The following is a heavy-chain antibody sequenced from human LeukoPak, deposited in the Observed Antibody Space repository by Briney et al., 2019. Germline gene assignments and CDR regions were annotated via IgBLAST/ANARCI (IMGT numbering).Heavy chain of an antibody. Sequence: GGSLRLSCAASGFTFSSYGMHWVRQAPGKGLEWGAVISYDGSNKYYTDSVKGRFTISRDNSKNTLYLQMNSLRAEDTAVYYCAKDRRIAAAGKYYYYYYGMEVWGQGTTVTVSS. V-gene: IGHV3-30*18. CDR3: AKDRRIAAAGKYYYYYYGMEV. CDR2: ISYDGSNK. J-gene: IGHJ6*02. CDR1: GFTFSSYG. D-gene: IGHD6-13*01.